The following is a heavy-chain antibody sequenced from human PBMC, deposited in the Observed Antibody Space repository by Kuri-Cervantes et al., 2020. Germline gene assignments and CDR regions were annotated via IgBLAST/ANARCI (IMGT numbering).Heavy chain of an antibody. D-gene: IGHD4-23*01. V-gene: IGHV3-9*01. CDR3: ARGGPYGGNRFWDY. CDR2: ISWNSGSI. J-gene: IGHJ4*02. CDR1: GFTFDDYA. Sequence: SLKISCAASGFTFDDYAMHWVRQAPGKGLEWVSGISWNSGSIGYADSVKGRFTISRDNAKNSLYLQMNSLRAEDTAVYYCARGGPYGGNRFWDYWGQGTLVTSPQ.